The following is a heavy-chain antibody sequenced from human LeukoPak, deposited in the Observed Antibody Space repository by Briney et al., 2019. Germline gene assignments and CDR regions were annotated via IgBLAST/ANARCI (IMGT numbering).Heavy chain of an antibody. J-gene: IGHJ6*02. Sequence: PGGSLRLSCAASGFTFSSYSMNWVRQAPGKGLEWVSSISSSSSYIYYADSVKGRFTISRDNAKNSLYLQMNSLRAEDTAVYYCAREKDSGGSYYGMDVWGQGTTVTVSS. CDR3: AREKDSGGSYYGMDV. V-gene: IGHV3-21*01. CDR2: ISSSSSYI. CDR1: GFTFSSYS. D-gene: IGHD2-15*01.